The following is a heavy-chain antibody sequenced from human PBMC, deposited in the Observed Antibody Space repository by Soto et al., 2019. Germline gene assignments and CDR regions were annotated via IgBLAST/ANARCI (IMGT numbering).Heavy chain of an antibody. Sequence: HPGGSLRLSCAASGFTFSSYAMSWVRQAPGKGLEWVSAISGSGGSTYYADSVKGRFTISRDNSKNTLYLQMNSLRAEDTAVYYCAKDLRGWYYLGPYWGQGTLVTVSS. CDR3: AKDLRGWYYLGPY. CDR1: GFTFSSYA. J-gene: IGHJ4*02. V-gene: IGHV3-23*01. D-gene: IGHD6-19*01. CDR2: ISGSGGST.